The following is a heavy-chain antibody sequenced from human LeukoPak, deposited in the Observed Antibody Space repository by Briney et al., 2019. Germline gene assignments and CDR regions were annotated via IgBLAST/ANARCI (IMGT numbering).Heavy chain of an antibody. CDR1: GYTFTSYG. J-gene: IGHJ4*02. CDR3: ARGAIYYDSSGYYDFDY. Sequence: ASVKVSCKASGYTFTSYGISWVRQAPGQGLEWMGWISAYNGKTNYAQKLQGRVTMTTDTSTSTAYMELRSLRSDDTAVYYCARGAIYYDSSGYYDFDYWGQGTLVTVSS. D-gene: IGHD3-22*01. CDR2: ISAYNGKT. V-gene: IGHV1-18*01.